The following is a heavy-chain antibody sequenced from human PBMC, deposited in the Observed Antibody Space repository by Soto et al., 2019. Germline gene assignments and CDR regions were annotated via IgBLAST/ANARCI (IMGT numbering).Heavy chain of an antibody. J-gene: IGHJ6*02. CDR3: AREGQAPYYYYGMDV. CDR1: GYTFTNYG. V-gene: IGHV1-18*01. CDR2: ISGYNGNT. Sequence: QVQLVQSGAEVKKPGASVTVSCKASGYTFTNYGFSWVRQAPGQGLEWRGWISGYNGNTKYAEKFQNRVTMNTDTSTSTAHMELSSLRSDDTAVYYCAREGQAPYYYYGMDVWGQGTAVTVSS.